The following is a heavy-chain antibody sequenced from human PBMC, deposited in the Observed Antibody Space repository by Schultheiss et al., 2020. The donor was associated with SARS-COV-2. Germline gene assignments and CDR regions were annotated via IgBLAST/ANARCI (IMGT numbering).Heavy chain of an antibody. CDR2: ISAYNGNT. Sequence: ASVKVSCKASGYTFTSYGISWVRQAPGQGLEWMGWISAYNGNTNYAQKLQGRVTMTTDTSTSTAYMELRSLTSDDTAVYYCARVLYDYLSYYGMDGWGQGTTVTVSS. J-gene: IGHJ6*02. CDR1: GYTFTSYG. V-gene: IGHV1-18*01. D-gene: IGHD3-10*01. CDR3: ARVLYDYLSYYGMDG.